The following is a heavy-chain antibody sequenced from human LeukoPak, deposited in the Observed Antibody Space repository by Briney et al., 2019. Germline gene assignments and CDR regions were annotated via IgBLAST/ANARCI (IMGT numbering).Heavy chain of an antibody. Sequence: SETLSLTCTVSGGSISSGDYYWSWIRQPPGKGLEWIGYIYYSGSTYYNLSLKSRVTISVDTSKNQFSLKLSSVTAADTAVYYCARGLLWFGDYSRGFDPWGQGTLVTVSS. D-gene: IGHD3-10*01. CDR3: ARGLLWFGDYSRGFDP. CDR1: GGSISSGDYY. J-gene: IGHJ5*02. V-gene: IGHV4-30-4*01. CDR2: IYYSGST.